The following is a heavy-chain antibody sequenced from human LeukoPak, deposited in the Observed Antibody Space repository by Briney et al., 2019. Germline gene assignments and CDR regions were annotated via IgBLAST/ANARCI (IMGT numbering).Heavy chain of an antibody. V-gene: IGHV1-69*13. CDR1: GGTFSSYA. CDR2: IIPFFGTA. J-gene: IGHJ6*02. CDR3: ARVVYYDSSGLYGMDV. D-gene: IGHD3-22*01. Sequence: SVTVSCKASGGTFSSYAISWVRQAPGQGLEWMGGIIPFFGTANYAQKFQGRVTITADESTSTAYMELSSLRSEDTAVYYCARVVYYDSSGLYGMDVWGQGTTVTVSS.